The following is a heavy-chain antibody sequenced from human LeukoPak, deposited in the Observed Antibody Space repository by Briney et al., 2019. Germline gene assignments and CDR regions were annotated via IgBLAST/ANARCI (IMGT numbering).Heavy chain of an antibody. J-gene: IGHJ4*02. D-gene: IGHD3-10*02. V-gene: IGHV3-20*04. Sequence: GRSLRLSCTASGFTFGDYAMSWVRQAPGKGLEWVSGINWNGDSTDYADSVKGRFTISRDNARNSLYVQMNSLRAEDTALYYCARGPLTGSMLGDLDYWGQGTLVTVSS. CDR3: ARGPLTGSMLGDLDY. CDR2: INWNGDST. CDR1: GFTFGDYA.